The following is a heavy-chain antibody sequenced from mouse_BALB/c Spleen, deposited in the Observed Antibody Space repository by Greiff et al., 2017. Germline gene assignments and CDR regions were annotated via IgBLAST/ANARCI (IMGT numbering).Heavy chain of an antibody. CDR1: GYTFTSYW. Sequence: QVQLKESGAELARPGASVKLSCKASGYTFTSYWMQWVKQRPGQGLEWIGAIYPGDGDTRYTQKFKGKATLTADKSSSTAYMQLSSLASEDSAVYYCTRDDGYYDGGLAYWGQGTLVTVSA. D-gene: IGHD2-3*01. J-gene: IGHJ3*01. V-gene: IGHV1-87*01. CDR2: IYPGDGDT. CDR3: TRDDGYYDGGLAY.